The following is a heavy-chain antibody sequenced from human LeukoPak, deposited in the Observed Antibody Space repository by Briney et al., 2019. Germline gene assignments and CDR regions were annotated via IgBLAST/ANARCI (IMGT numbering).Heavy chain of an antibody. V-gene: IGHV1-18*01. CDR1: GYTFTSYG. Sequence: EASVKVSCKPSGYTFTSYGICWVRQAPGQGLEWMGWISPYNGNTNYAQKIQGRVTMTTDTSTSTAYMELRSLRSDDTAVYYCARSISMIRGVHDAFDFWGQGTMVTVSS. D-gene: IGHD3-10*01. J-gene: IGHJ3*01. CDR2: ISPYNGNT. CDR3: ARSISMIRGVHDAFDF.